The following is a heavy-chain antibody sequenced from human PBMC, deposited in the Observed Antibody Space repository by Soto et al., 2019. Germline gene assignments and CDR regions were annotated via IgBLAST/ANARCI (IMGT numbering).Heavy chain of an antibody. CDR1: GGSMSSSY. CDR2: IYYIGGT. D-gene: IGHD3-16*01. Sequence: QVQLQESGPGVVRPSETLSLTCTVSGGSMSSSYWSWIRQPPGKGLEWIGYIYYIGGTNYNPSLKSRVTISVDTSKNQFFLKLSSVTATDTAVYYCVRGLGKFDYWGQGTLVTVSS. J-gene: IGHJ4*02. CDR3: VRGLGKFDY. V-gene: IGHV4-59*01.